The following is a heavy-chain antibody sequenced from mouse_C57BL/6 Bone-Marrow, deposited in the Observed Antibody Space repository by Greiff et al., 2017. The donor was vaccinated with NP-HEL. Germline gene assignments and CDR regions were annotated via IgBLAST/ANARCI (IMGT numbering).Heavy chain of an antibody. CDR2: INPNNGGT. D-gene: IGHD2-12*01. CDR1: GYTFTDYY. V-gene: IGHV1-26*01. J-gene: IGHJ3*01. Sequence: EVQLQQSGPELVKPGASVKISCKASGYTFTDYYMNWVKQSHGKSLEWIGDINPNNGGTSYNQKFKGKATLTVDKSSSTAYMELRSLTSEDSAVYYCAREELGPPWFAYWGQGTLVTVSA. CDR3: AREELGPPWFAY.